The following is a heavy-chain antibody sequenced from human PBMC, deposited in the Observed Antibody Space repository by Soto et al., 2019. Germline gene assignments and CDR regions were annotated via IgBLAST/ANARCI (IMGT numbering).Heavy chain of an antibody. CDR2: ISTDSHTI. V-gene: IGHV3-48*02. CDR1: GFIISSYS. Sequence: EVQLVESGGGFVQPGGSLRLSCAASGFIISSYSMDWVRQAPGKRPVWLSHISTDSHTIYYADSVRGRFTISRENAKNSLSLQMNSLRDEDTAVYYCARGYYDNSLDQWGQGTLVTVSS. D-gene: IGHD3-9*01. CDR3: ARGYYDNSLDQ. J-gene: IGHJ4*02.